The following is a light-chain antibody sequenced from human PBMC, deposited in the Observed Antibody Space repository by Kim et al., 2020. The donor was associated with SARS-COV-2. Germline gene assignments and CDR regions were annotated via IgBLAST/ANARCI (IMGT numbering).Light chain of an antibody. CDR3: QPDNKWPPHS. Sequence: EVVMTQSPATLSVSPGERATLSCRASQSVSNNLAWYQQKPGQAPRLLIYGASTRATGIPARFSGSGSGTEFTLTISSLQSEDFAVYYLQPDNKWPPHSFGQGTKREI. CDR2: GAS. J-gene: IGKJ2*01. CDR1: QSVSNN. V-gene: IGKV3-15*01.